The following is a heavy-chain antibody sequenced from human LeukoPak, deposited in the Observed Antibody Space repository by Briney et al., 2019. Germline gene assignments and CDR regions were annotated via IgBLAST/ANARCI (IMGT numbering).Heavy chain of an antibody. CDR2: IYYSGST. CDR3: ARHNAGYNPHRYMDV. V-gene: IGHV4-39*01. D-gene: IGHD5-24*01. Sequence: WVRQAPGKGLEWVGSIYYSGSTYYNPSLKSRVTISVDTSKNHFSLKLSSVTAADTAVYYCARHNAGYNPHRYMDVWGKGTTVTVSS. J-gene: IGHJ6*03.